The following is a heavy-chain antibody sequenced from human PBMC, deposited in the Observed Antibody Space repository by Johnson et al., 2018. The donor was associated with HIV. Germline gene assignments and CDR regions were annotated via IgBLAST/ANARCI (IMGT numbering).Heavy chain of an antibody. CDR3: AKLPVLYGDFDDAFNI. V-gene: IGHV3-20*04. CDR1: GFTFDDYG. J-gene: IGHJ3*02. Sequence: VQLVESGGGEVRRGGSLRLSCAASGFTFDDYGMSWVRQAPGKGLEWVSGINWNGGSTGYADSVKGRFTISRDNSKNTLYLQMNSLRAEDTAVYYCAKLPVLYGDFDDAFNIWGQGTMVTVSS. CDR2: INWNGGST. D-gene: IGHD4-17*01.